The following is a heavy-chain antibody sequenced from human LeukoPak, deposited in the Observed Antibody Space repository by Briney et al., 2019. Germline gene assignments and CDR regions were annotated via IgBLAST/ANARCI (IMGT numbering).Heavy chain of an antibody. D-gene: IGHD3-9*01. J-gene: IGHJ4*02. Sequence: ASVKVSCKASGYTFTGYYMHWVRQAPGQGLEWMGWTNPNSGGTNYAQKFQGRVTMTRDTSISTAYMELSRLRSDDTAVYYCARVGAGLRYFDWPGFDYWGQGTLVTVSS. V-gene: IGHV1-2*02. CDR2: TNPNSGGT. CDR1: GYTFTGYY. CDR3: ARVGAGLRYFDWPGFDY.